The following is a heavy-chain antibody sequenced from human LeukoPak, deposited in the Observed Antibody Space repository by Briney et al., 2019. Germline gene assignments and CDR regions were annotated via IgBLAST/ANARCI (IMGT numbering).Heavy chain of an antibody. CDR1: GFTFSYYS. D-gene: IGHD3-22*01. CDR2: IKSKTDGGTT. V-gene: IGHV3-15*01. J-gene: IGHJ4*02. Sequence: TGGSLRLSCVASGFTFSYYSMNWVRQAPGKGLEWVGRIKSKTDGGTTDDAAPVKGRFTISRDDSKNTLYLQMNSLKTEDTAVYYCTTDTGYYDSSGYTFDYWGQGTLVTVSS. CDR3: TTDTGYYDSSGYTFDY.